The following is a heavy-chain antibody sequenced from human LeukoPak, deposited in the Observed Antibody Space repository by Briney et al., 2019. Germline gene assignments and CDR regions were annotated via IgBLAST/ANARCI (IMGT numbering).Heavy chain of an antibody. Sequence: PGGSLRLSCAASGFTFSSYWMHWVRQAPGKGLVWVSRINSDGSSTSYADSVKGRFTISRDNAKNTLYLQMNSLRAEDSAVYYCARAYIVVVPAANYGMDVWGQGTTVTVSS. D-gene: IGHD2-2*01. CDR2: INSDGSST. CDR1: GFTFSSYW. J-gene: IGHJ6*02. V-gene: IGHV3-74*01. CDR3: ARAYIVVVPAANYGMDV.